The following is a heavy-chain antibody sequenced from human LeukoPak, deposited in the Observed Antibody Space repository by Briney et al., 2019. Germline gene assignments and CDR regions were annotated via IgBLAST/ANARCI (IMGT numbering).Heavy chain of an antibody. V-gene: IGHV3-11*01. CDR2: ISSSGSTI. CDR1: GFTFSDYY. D-gene: IGHD2-2*02. CDR3: ARDIVVVPAAIATGDY. Sequence: GGSLRLSCAASGFTFSDYYMSWIRQAPGKGLEWVSYISSSGSTIYYADSVKGRFTISRDNAKNSLYLQMNSLRAEDTAVYYCARDIVVVPAAIATGDYWGQGTLVTVSS. J-gene: IGHJ4*02.